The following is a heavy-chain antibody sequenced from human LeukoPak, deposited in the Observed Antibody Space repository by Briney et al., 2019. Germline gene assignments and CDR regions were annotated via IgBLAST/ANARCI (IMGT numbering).Heavy chain of an antibody. CDR2: ISGSGGST. CDR1: GFTFSNYG. D-gene: IGHD3-22*01. J-gene: IGHJ4*02. Sequence: QSGGSLRLSCAASGFTFSNYGMSWVRQAPGKGLEWVSGISGSGGSTYYADSVKGRFTISRDNSKNTLYLQMNSLRAEDTAVYYCAKDHPDRDVLFDYWGQGTLVTVSS. CDR3: AKDHPDRDVLFDY. V-gene: IGHV3-23*01.